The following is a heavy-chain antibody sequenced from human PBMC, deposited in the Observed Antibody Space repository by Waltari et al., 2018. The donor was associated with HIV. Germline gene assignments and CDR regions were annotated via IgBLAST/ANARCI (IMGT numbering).Heavy chain of an antibody. D-gene: IGHD5-18*01. CDR3: ARRGIQLWFYAFDI. Sequence: QVQLQESGPGLVKPSQTLSLTCTVSGGSIRSGSYYWNWIRQPAGKGLEWIGRIYTSGSTNYNPSLKSRVTISVDTSKNQFSLKLSSVTAADTAVYYCARRGIQLWFYAFDIWGQGTMVTVSS. V-gene: IGHV4-61*02. CDR2: IYTSGST. J-gene: IGHJ3*02. CDR1: GGSIRSGSYY.